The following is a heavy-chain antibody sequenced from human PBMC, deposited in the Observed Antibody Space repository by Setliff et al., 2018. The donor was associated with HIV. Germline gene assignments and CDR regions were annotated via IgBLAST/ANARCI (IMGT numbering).Heavy chain of an antibody. CDR1: GYYFPNSW. V-gene: IGHV5-51*01. CDR3: AKSSGSYPLGFDP. Sequence: GESLKISCKGFGYYFPNSWIVWVRQMPGKGLEWMGVTYPGDSDTMYSPVFEGQVTISVDTSINTAYLQWNSLKASDSGIYYCAKSSGSYPLGFDPWGQGTLVTVSS. J-gene: IGHJ5*02. D-gene: IGHD3-16*02. CDR2: TYPGDSDT.